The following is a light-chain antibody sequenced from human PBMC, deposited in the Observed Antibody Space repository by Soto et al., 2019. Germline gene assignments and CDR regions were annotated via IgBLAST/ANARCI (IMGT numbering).Light chain of an antibody. CDR3: QQYGTSPQT. V-gene: IGKV3-20*01. CDR1: QSVRSSY. Sequence: EIVLTQSPGTLSLSPGERATLSCRASQSVRSSYLAWYRQKPGQAPRLLIYGASSRATGIPGGFSGSGSGTDFTITISRLEPDDSAVYYCQQYGTSPQTFGQGTKLEIK. CDR2: GAS. J-gene: IGKJ2*01.